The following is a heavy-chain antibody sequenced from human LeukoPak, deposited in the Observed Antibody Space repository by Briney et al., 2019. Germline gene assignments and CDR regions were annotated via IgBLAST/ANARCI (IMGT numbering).Heavy chain of an antibody. Sequence: KPGGSLRLSCAASGFTFSSYTMNWVRQAPGKGLEWVSGISSSGRSIYYADSVKGRFTISRDNAKNSLYLQMNSLRAEDTAVYYCAREPPISVAGTLFDYWGQGILVTVSS. CDR2: ISSSGRSI. V-gene: IGHV3-21*01. D-gene: IGHD6-19*01. CDR3: AREPPISVAGTLFDY. J-gene: IGHJ4*02. CDR1: GFTFSSYT.